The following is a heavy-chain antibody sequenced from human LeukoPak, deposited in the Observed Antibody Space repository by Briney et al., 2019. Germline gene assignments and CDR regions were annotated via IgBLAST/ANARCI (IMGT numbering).Heavy chain of an antibody. CDR1: GFTFANAW. CDR3: STLTSRGLSDS. V-gene: IGHV3-15*07. Sequence: GGSLRLSCAASGFTFANAWMNWVRQAPGKGLEWVGRIKSKADGETIDYAAPVKGRFTFSRDDSKNMLYPQMNSLKSEDTAVYYCSTLTSRGLSDSWGQGTLVTVSS. J-gene: IGHJ4*02. CDR2: IKSKADGETI. D-gene: IGHD1-20*01.